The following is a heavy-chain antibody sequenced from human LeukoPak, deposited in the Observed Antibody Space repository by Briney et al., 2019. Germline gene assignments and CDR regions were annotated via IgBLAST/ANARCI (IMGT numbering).Heavy chain of an antibody. CDR2: IYYSGST. V-gene: IGHV4-39*07. J-gene: IGHJ6*03. Sequence: SETLSLTCTVSGGSISSSSYYWGWIRQPPVKGLEWIGSIYYSGSTYYNPSLKSRVTISVDTSKSQFSLKLSSVTAADTAVYYGARGVSSSWRSYYYYYYMDVWGKGTTVTVSS. D-gene: IGHD6-13*01. CDR3: ARGVSSSWRSYYYYYYMDV. CDR1: GGSISSSSYY.